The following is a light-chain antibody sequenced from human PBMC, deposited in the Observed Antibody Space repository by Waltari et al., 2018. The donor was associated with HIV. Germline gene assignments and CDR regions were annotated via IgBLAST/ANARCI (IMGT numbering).Light chain of an antibody. V-gene: IGLV2-14*01. J-gene: IGLJ3*02. CDR2: EVY. CDR1: ASALPTFNF. Sequence: SALTQPASVSGSPGQSIPISCTGPASALPTFNFFSWYQQSPGRAPKLIIFEVYFRPSGVSDRFSGSKSGDTASLTISALRAEDEGDYFCSSYSTRGFVLFGGGTKVTVL. CDR3: SSYSTRGFVL.